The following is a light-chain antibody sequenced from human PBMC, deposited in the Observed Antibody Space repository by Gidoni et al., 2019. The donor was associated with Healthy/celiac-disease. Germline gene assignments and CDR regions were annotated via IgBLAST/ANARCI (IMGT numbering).Light chain of an antibody. Sequence: EIVLPQSPATLSLSPGERATLSCRASQSVSSYLAWYQQKPGQAPRLLIYDASNRATGIPARFSCSGSGTDFTLTISSLEPEDFAVYYCQQRSNWSWTFGQGTKVEIK. J-gene: IGKJ1*01. CDR3: QQRSNWSWT. V-gene: IGKV3-11*01. CDR1: QSVSSY. CDR2: DAS.